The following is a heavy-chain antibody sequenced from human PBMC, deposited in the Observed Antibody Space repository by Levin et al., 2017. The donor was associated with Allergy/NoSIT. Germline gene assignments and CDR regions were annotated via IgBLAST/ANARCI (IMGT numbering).Heavy chain of an antibody. V-gene: IGHV3-23*01. Sequence: GGSLRLSCAASGFNFKNYAMSWVRQVPVKGLEWISGISGSGGTANYADSVRERFSISRDNSKNELYLFMHNLSADDTAIYYCANDLSSSSGWNYGDSWGQGIVVNVSS. CDR1: GFNFKNYA. D-gene: IGHD6-19*01. CDR3: ANDLSSSSGWNYGDS. J-gene: IGHJ4*02. CDR2: ISGSGGTA.